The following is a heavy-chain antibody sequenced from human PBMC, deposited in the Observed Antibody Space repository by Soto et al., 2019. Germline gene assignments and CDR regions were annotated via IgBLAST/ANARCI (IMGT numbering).Heavy chain of an antibody. Sequence: TSETLSLTCTVSGGSISSYYWSWIRQPPGKGLEWIGYIYYSGSTNYNPSLKSRVTISVDTSKNQFSLKLSSVTAADTAVYYCAGHIAARLLLGWFDPWGQGTLVTAPQ. CDR3: AGHIAARLLLGWFDP. CDR1: GGSISSYY. J-gene: IGHJ5*02. CDR2: IYYSGST. D-gene: IGHD6-6*01. V-gene: IGHV4-59*01.